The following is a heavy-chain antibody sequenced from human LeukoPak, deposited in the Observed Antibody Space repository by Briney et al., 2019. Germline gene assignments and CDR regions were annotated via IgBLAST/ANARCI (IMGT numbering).Heavy chain of an antibody. J-gene: IGHJ4*02. Sequence: GGSLRLSCAASGFTFSSYGMHWVRQAPGKGLEWVAVISYDGSNKYYADSVKGRFTISRDNSKNTLYLQMNSLRAEDTAVYYCARDLAVVVVAATGYWGQGTLVTVSS. CDR1: GFTFSSYG. CDR2: ISYDGSNK. V-gene: IGHV3-30*03. D-gene: IGHD2-15*01. CDR3: ARDLAVVVVAATGY.